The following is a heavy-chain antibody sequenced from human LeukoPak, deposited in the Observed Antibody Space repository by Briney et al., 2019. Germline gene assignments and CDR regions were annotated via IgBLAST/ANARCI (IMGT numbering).Heavy chain of an antibody. CDR3: ARVDAREPIPIFVPTRGNWFEP. D-gene: IGHD3-3*01. CDR1: GYTFTSYG. CDR2: ISAYNGNT. V-gene: IGHV1-18*01. Sequence: ASVKVSCKASGYTFTSYGITWVRQAPGQGLEWMGWISAYNGNTNYAQKLQGRVTMTTDTSTSTAYMDLRSLRSDDTAVYYCARVDAREPIPIFVPTRGNWFEPWRQGPLLTLPS. J-gene: IGHJ5*02.